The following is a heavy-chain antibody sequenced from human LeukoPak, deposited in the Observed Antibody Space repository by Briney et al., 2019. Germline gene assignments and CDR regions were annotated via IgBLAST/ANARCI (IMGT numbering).Heavy chain of an antibody. CDR3: ARDSIAAAGLSFDY. J-gene: IGHJ4*02. CDR2: INLNSGGT. CDR1: GYTFTDYY. Sequence: GASVKVSFKASGYTFTDYYMHWVRQAPGQGLEWMGWINLNSGGTNYAQKFQGRVTMTRDTSISTAYMEVSRLISDDTAVYYCARDSIAAAGLSFDYWGQGTLVTVSS. V-gene: IGHV1-2*02. D-gene: IGHD6-13*01.